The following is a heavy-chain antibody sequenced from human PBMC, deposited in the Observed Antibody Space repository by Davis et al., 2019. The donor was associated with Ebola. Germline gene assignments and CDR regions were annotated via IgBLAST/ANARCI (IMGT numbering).Heavy chain of an antibody. CDR3: ARDTLRTVTTFYLDY. D-gene: IGHD4-17*01. V-gene: IGHV3-21*01. CDR1: GFTFSSYS. Sequence: GESLKISCAASGFTFSSYSMNWVRQAPGKGLEWVSSISSSSSYIYYADSVKGRFTISRDNSKNTLYLQMNSLRAEDTAVYYCARDTLRTVTTFYLDYWGQGTLVTVSS. J-gene: IGHJ4*02. CDR2: ISSSSSYI.